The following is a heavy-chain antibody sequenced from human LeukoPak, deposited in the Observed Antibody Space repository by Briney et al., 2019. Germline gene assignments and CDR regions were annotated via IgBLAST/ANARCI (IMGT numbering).Heavy chain of an antibody. CDR3: ARDSDYYDSSGYPGGFDY. J-gene: IGHJ4*02. Sequence: GGSLRLSCAASGFTFSSYSMNWVRQAPGKGLEWVSSISSSSSYIYYADSVKGRFTISRDNAKNSLYLQMNSLRAEDTAVYYCARDSDYYDSSGYPGGFDYWGQGTLVTVSS. D-gene: IGHD3-22*01. CDR1: GFTFSSYS. V-gene: IGHV3-21*01. CDR2: ISSSSSYI.